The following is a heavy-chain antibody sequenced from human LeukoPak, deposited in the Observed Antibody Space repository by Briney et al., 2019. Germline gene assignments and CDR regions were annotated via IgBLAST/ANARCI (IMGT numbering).Heavy chain of an antibody. D-gene: IGHD3-22*01. CDR2: IHPSGML. CDR3: SRGLDSRKLGY. V-gene: IGHV4-31*03. J-gene: IGHJ4*02. CDR1: GASFNSDDQY. Sequence: SSETLSLTCTVSGASFNSDDQYWNWIRQSPGKGLEWIGSIHPSGMLYNNPSLESRVTMSRDTSKNQFSLSLNSATAADTAVYFCSRGLDSRKLGYWGQGILVTVSS.